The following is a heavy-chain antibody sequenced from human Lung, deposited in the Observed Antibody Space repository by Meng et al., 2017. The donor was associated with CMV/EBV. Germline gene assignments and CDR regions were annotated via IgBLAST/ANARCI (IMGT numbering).Heavy chain of an antibody. Sequence: GGSXRLXCAASGFTFSNYPVHWVRQAPGKGLEWVAVISFDGSNKFYAESVKGRFTISRDNSKNTLYLQMNSLRAEDTALYYCARDLKAAVSSYYYHYGLDVWXQGTTVTVSS. CDR3: ARDLKAAVSSYYYHYGLDV. D-gene: IGHD6-13*01. V-gene: IGHV3-30-3*01. CDR2: ISFDGSNK. CDR1: GFTFSNYP. J-gene: IGHJ6*02.